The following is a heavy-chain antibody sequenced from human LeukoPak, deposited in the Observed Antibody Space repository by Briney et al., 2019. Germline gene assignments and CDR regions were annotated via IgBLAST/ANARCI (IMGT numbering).Heavy chain of an antibody. Sequence: ASVKVSCKASGGTFSSYAISWVRQAPGQGLEWVGGIIPIFGTANYAQKFQGRVTITTDESTSTAYMELSSLRSEDTAVYYCARDRDYYGSGNYGYWGQGTLVTVSS. CDR3: ARDRDYYGSGNYGY. V-gene: IGHV1-69*05. D-gene: IGHD3-10*01. CDR1: GGTFSSYA. J-gene: IGHJ4*02. CDR2: IIPIFGTA.